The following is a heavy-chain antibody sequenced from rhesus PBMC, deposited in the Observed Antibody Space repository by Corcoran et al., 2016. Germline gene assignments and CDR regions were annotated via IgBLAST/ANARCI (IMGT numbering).Heavy chain of an antibody. J-gene: IGHJ5-2*02. CDR2: INPYNGNT. CDR3: ARGDVLLSQGLDV. D-gene: IGHD2-15*01. V-gene: IGHV1S2*01. Sequence: QVQLVQSGAEVKKPGSSVKVSCKASGYTFTDYYMHWVRQAPRQGLEWMGGINPYNGNTKYAQKFQGRVTMTRDTSTSTAYMELSSLRSEDTAVYYCARGDVLLSQGLDVWGRGVLVTVSS. CDR1: GYTFTDYY.